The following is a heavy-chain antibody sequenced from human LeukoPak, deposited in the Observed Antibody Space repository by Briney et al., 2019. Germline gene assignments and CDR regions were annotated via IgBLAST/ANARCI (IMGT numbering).Heavy chain of an antibody. V-gene: IGHV4-39*01. Sequence: PSETLSLTCTVSGGSITSSSYYWGWVRQPPGKGLEWIGTIYYSGATYFNPSLKRRATISVDTSKNQFSLNLNSVTAADTAVYYCARQIRETTVTQQGSFDFWGQGTLVTVST. CDR1: GGSITSSSYY. J-gene: IGHJ4*02. D-gene: IGHD4-17*01. CDR3: ARQIRETTVTQQGSFDF. CDR2: IYYSGAT.